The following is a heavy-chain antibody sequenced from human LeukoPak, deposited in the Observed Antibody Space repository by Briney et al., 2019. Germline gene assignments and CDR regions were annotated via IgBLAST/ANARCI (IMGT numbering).Heavy chain of an antibody. Sequence: GGSLRLSCAASGFTFSSYGMHWVRQAPGKGLEWVAFIRYDGSNKYYADSVKGRFTISRDNSKNTLYLQMNSLRAEDTAVYYCAKDYNYVLDYWAREPWSPSPQ. J-gene: IGHJ4*02. V-gene: IGHV3-30*02. CDR3: AKDYNYVLDY. CDR1: GFTFSSYG. D-gene: IGHD1-20*01. CDR2: IRYDGSNK.